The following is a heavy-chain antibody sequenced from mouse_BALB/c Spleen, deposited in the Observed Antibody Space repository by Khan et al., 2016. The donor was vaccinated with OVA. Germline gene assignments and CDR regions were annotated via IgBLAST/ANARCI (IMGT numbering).Heavy chain of an antibody. Sequence: QMQLEESGPGLVAPSQSLSITCTVSGFSLTGYGVNWVRQPPGKGLEWLGMIWGDGSTDYNSALKSRLSISKDNSKSQVFLKMNSLQTDDTAMYYCAKADYGNYREAMDYWGQGTSVTVSS. CDR1: GFSLTGYG. CDR2: IWGDGST. CDR3: AKADYGNYREAMDY. V-gene: IGHV2-6-7*01. D-gene: IGHD2-1*01. J-gene: IGHJ4*01.